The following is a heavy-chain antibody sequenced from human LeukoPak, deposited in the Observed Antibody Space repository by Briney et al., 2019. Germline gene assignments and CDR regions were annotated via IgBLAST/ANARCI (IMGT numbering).Heavy chain of an antibody. Sequence: GGSLRLSCAASGFTVSSNYMSWVRHAPGKGLEWVSVIYSGGSTYYADSVKGRFTISRDNSKNTLYLQMNSLRAEDTAVYYCARVWSGYDLNYYYMDVWGKGTTVTVPS. CDR3: ARVWSGYDLNYYYMDV. CDR2: IYSGGST. CDR1: GFTVSSNY. D-gene: IGHD5-12*01. J-gene: IGHJ6*03. V-gene: IGHV3-66*02.